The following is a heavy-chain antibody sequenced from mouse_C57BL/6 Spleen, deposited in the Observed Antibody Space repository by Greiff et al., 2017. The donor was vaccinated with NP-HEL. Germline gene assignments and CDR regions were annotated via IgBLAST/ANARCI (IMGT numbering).Heavy chain of an antibody. V-gene: IGHV3-6*01. CDR2: ISYDGSN. J-gene: IGHJ3*01. D-gene: IGHD1-1*01. Sequence: EVHLVESGPGLVKPSQSLSLTCSVTGYSITSGYYWNWIRQFPGNKLEWMGYISYDGSNNYNPSLKNRISITRDTSKNQFFLKLNSVTTEDTATYYCARPHYYGRDWFAYWGQGTLVTVSA. CDR3: ARPHYYGRDWFAY. CDR1: GYSITSGYY.